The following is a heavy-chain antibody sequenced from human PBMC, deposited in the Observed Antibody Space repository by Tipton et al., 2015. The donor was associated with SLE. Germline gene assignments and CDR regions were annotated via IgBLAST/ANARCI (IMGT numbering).Heavy chain of an antibody. CDR2: ISNSGST. J-gene: IGHJ4*02. CDR3: ARRPSRIVAGGREIFDH. CDR1: GDSISSTLYY. Sequence: TLSLTCTISGDSISSTLYYWAWIRQPPGKGLEWIGSISNSGSTYYNPSLNSRVTMSIDTSKNQFSLKVTSVTATDTAIYYCARRPSRIVAGGREIFDHWGQGTLVTVSS. V-gene: IGHV4-39*01. D-gene: IGHD6-13*01.